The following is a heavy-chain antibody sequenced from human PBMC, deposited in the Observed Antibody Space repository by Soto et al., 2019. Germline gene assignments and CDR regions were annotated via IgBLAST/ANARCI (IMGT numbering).Heavy chain of an antibody. Sequence: GGSLRLSCAASGFTVSSKYMNWVRQAPGKGLEWVSIIWSAGLTYYADSVRGRFTISRDISKNILLLQMNNLRAEDSAIYYCARELPPDLWGQGTLVTVS. V-gene: IGHV3-53*01. J-gene: IGHJ5*02. CDR2: IWSAGLT. D-gene: IGHD2-15*01. CDR3: ARELPPDL. CDR1: GFTVSSKY.